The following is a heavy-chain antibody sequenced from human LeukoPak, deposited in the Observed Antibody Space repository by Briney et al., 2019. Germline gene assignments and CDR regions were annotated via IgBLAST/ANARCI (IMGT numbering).Heavy chain of an antibody. CDR3: ARVDYYGSGSPGSYYYYYMDV. Sequence: PSETLSLTCTVSGGSISSSSYYWGWIRQPPGKGLEWIGSIYYSGSTYYNPSLKSRVTISVDTSKNQFSLKLSSVTAADTAVYYCARVDYYGSGSPGSYYYYYMDVWGKGTTVTVSS. J-gene: IGHJ6*03. CDR2: IYYSGST. V-gene: IGHV4-39*01. D-gene: IGHD3-10*01. CDR1: GGSISSSSYY.